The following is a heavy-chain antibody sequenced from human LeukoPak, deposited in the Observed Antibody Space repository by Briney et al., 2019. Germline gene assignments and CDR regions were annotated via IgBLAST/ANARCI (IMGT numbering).Heavy chain of an antibody. CDR3: ARDPGSCSGGSCSFYWYFDL. J-gene: IGHJ2*01. V-gene: IGHV4-59*01. CDR1: GVSISSSY. Sequence: SETLSLTCTVSGVSISSSYWSWIRQPPGKGLEWIGYISYRGTTMYNPSLKSRVTISFDTSKNQVSLNLTSVTAADTAVYYCARDPGSCSGGSCSFYWYFDLWGRGTLVTVSS. D-gene: IGHD2-15*01. CDR2: ISYRGTT.